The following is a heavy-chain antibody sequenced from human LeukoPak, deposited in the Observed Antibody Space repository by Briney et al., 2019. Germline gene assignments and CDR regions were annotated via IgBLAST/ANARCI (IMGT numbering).Heavy chain of an antibody. Sequence: PGRSLRLSCAASGFTFSSYAMHWVRQAPGKGLEWVAVIPYDGSNKYYADSVRGRFTISRDNSKNTLYLQMSSLRAEDTAVYYCARLVGATDYWGQGTLVTVSS. D-gene: IGHD1-26*01. CDR1: GFTFSSYA. V-gene: IGHV3-30-3*01. J-gene: IGHJ4*02. CDR3: ARLVGATDY. CDR2: IPYDGSNK.